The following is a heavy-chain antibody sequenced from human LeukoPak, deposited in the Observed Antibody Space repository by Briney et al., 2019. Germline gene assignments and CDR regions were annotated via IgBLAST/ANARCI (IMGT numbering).Heavy chain of an antibody. V-gene: IGHV3-30*18. CDR2: ISYDGSNK. Sequence: GGSLRLSCAASGFTFSSYSMNWVRQAPGKGLEWVAVISYDGSNKYYADSVKGRFTISRDNSKNTLYLQMNSLRAEDTAVYYCAKEQLLSRNWFDPWGQGTLVTVSS. CDR1: GFTFSSYS. J-gene: IGHJ5*02. CDR3: AKEQLLSRNWFDP. D-gene: IGHD2-2*01.